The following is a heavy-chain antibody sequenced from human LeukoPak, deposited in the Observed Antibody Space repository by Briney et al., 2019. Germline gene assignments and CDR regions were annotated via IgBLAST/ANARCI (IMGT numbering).Heavy chain of an antibody. V-gene: IGHV4-39*01. CDR2: TYYIGST. CDR3: ARHIGGRYYYYYMDV. Sequence: PSETLSLTCTVSGGSISSYYWGWIRQPPGKGLEWIGNTYYIGSTYYNPSLKSRVTISVDTSKNQFSLKLSSVTAADTAVYYCARHIGGRYYYYYMDVWGKGTTVTISS. D-gene: IGHD3-16*02. CDR1: GGSISSYY. J-gene: IGHJ6*03.